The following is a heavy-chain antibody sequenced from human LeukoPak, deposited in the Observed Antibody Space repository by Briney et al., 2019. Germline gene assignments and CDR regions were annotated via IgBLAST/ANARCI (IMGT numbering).Heavy chain of an antibody. CDR2: IYYSGST. V-gene: IGHV4-39*01. CDR1: GGSISSSSYY. CDR3: ARHGASIAARPY. J-gene: IGHJ4*02. D-gene: IGHD6-6*01. Sequence: SETLSLTCTVSGGSISSSSYYWGWIRQPPGKGLEWIGSIYYSGSTYYNPSLKSRVTISVDTSKNQFSLKLSSVTAADTAVYYCARHGASIAARPYWGQGTLVTVSS.